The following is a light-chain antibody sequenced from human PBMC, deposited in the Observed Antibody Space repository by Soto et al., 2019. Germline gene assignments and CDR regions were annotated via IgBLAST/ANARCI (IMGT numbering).Light chain of an antibody. Sequence: QSVLTQPPSASGSPGQSVTISCTGTSSDVGGYNYVSWYQQHPGKAPKLIIYEVSQRPSGVPDRFSGSKSGNTASLTVSGLQAEDEADYYCCSYAGGNNPYVLGDGTKVT. CDR3: CSYAGGNNPYV. J-gene: IGLJ1*01. CDR1: SSDVGGYNY. V-gene: IGLV2-8*01. CDR2: EVS.